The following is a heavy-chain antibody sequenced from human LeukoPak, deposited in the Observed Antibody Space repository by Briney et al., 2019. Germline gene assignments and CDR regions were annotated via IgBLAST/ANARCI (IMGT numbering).Heavy chain of an antibody. CDR3: ARASFQRWLQLGGD. CDR2: IKSDGITI. D-gene: IGHD5-24*01. CDR1: GFTFSSYA. Sequence: GGSLRLSCAASGFTFSSYAMSWVRQAPGKGLVWVSRIKSDGITITYADSVKGRFTISRDNAKNSLYLQMNSLRDEDTAVYYCARASFQRWLQLGGDWGQGTLVTVSS. J-gene: IGHJ4*02. V-gene: IGHV3-74*01.